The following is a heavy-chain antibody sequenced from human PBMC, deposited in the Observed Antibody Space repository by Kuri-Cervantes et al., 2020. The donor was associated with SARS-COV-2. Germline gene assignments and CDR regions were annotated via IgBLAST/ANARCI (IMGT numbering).Heavy chain of an antibody. J-gene: IGHJ4*02. D-gene: IGHD5-18*01. Sequence: GGSLRLSCAASGFTFSNSDMNWVRQAPGRGLEWVSGVSWNGSRTHYADSVKGRFIISRDNSRNFLYQQMNSLRPEDMAVYYCAKVGRYSYGYLGWWGQGTLVTVSS. CDR2: VSWNGSRT. CDR1: GFTFSNSD. V-gene: IGHV3-19*01. CDR3: AKVGRYSYGYLGW.